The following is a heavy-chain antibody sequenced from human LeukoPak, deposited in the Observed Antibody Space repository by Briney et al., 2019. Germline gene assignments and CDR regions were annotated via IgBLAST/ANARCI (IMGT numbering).Heavy chain of an antibody. D-gene: IGHD4-17*01. CDR2: IYYSGST. Sequence: SETLSLTCTVSGGSISSSSYYWGWIRQPPGKGLEWIGSIYYSGSTYYNPSLKSRVTISVDTSKNQFSLKLSSVTAADTAVYYCARAYGDYKPNWFDPWGQGTLVTVSS. J-gene: IGHJ5*02. CDR3: ARAYGDYKPNWFDP. CDR1: GGSISSSSYY. V-gene: IGHV4-39*07.